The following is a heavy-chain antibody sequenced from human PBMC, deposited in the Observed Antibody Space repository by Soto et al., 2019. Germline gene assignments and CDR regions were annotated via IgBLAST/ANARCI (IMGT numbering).Heavy chain of an antibody. CDR3: ARAVSGVLWFGELLGMDV. V-gene: IGHV4-4*02. Sequence: TLSLTCAVSGGPISSGNWWSWVRQPPGKGLEWIGEIYHSGSTNYNPSLKSRVTISVDKSKNQFSLKLSSVTAADTAVYYCARAVSGVLWFGELLGMDVWGQGTTVTVSS. CDR1: GGPISSGNW. D-gene: IGHD3-10*01. CDR2: IYHSGST. J-gene: IGHJ6*02.